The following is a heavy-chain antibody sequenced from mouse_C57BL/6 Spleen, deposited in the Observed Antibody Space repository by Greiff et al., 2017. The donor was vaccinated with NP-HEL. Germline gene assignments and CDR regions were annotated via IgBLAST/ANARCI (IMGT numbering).Heavy chain of an antibody. D-gene: IGHD2-12*01. J-gene: IGHJ4*01. CDR2: IDPETGGT. CDR3: YYSYAMDY. CDR1: GYTFTDYE. Sequence: VQRVESGAELVRPGASVTLSCKASGYTFTDYEMHWVKQTPVHGLEWIGAIDPETGGTAYNQKFKGKAILTADKSSSTAYMELRSLTSEDSAVYYCYYSYAMDYWGQGTSVTVSS. V-gene: IGHV1-15*01.